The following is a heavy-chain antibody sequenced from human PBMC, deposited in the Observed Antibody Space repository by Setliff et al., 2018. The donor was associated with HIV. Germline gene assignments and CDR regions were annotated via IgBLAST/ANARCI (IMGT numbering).Heavy chain of an antibody. CDR2: SYSYRGRR. J-gene: IGHJ4*02. D-gene: IGHD4-17*01. Sequence: PSETLSLTCSVSGDSITSSTYYWGWIRQSPGKGLEWIGSSYSYRGRRYYNPSLKSRVTMSIDTSKNQFSLKLRSVTAADTAAYYCARDPPGYGDSNDYWGQGTLVTVS. V-gene: IGHV4-39*07. CDR3: ARDPPGYGDSNDY. CDR1: GDSITSSTYY.